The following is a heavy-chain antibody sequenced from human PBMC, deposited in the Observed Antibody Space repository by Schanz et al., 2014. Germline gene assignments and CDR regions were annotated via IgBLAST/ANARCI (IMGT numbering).Heavy chain of an antibody. J-gene: IGHJ3*02. CDR1: GFPVSSNY. CDR3: AKRCSSTSCSHGAFDI. V-gene: IGHV3-53*01. CDR2: IYSDGRT. D-gene: IGHD2-2*01. Sequence: EVQLVESGGGLLQPGGSLRLSCVASGFPVSSNYMSWVRQAPGKGLEWVSVIYSDGRTYYGDSVKGRFTISRDNSKNTLYLQMNSLRDEDTAMYYCAKRCSSTSCSHGAFDIWGQGTMVTVSS.